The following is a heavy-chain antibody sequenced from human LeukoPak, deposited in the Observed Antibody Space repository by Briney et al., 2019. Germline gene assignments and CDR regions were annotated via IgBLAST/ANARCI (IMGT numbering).Heavy chain of an antibody. J-gene: IGHJ4*02. Sequence: SETLSLTCTVPGGSISSGGYYWSWIRQHPGKGLEWIGYIYYSGSIYYNPSLKSRVTISVDTSKNQFSLKLSSVTAADTAVYYCASARYYDSSGFEDYWGQGTLVTVSS. V-gene: IGHV4-31*03. D-gene: IGHD3-22*01. CDR3: ASARYYDSSGFEDY. CDR1: GGSISSGGYY. CDR2: IYYSGSI.